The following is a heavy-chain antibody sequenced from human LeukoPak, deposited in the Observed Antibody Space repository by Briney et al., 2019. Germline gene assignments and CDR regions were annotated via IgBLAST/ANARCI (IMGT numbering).Heavy chain of an antibody. V-gene: IGHV3-23*01. CDR1: GFTFSSFA. Sequence: GGSLRLSCAASGFTFSSFALSWVRQAPGKGLEWVSGVSYTRVATYYADSVKGRFTISRDDSQNILYLQMNGLRAEDTAVYFCAKAFREFGTSSSYSSFDTRGQGTMVTVSS. J-gene: IGHJ3*02. CDR2: VSYTRVAT. CDR3: AKAFREFGTSSSYSSFDT. D-gene: IGHD5-18*01.